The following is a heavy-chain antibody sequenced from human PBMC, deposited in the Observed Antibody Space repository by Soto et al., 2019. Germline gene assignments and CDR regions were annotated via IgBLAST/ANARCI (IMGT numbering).Heavy chain of an antibody. CDR3: ARSPLSGTFKYYFYAMDV. D-gene: IGHD1-26*01. CDR2: ISSSGSTQ. CDR1: GFTFSTYE. V-gene: IGHV3-48*03. Sequence: EVQLVESGGGLAQPGGSLRLSCAASGFTFSTYEINWVRQAPGKGLEWVSYISSSGSTQYYADSVTGRFTISRDNAKNSLYLQMNSLRVEDTAVYYCARSPLSGTFKYYFYAMDVWGQGTTVTVSS. J-gene: IGHJ6*02.